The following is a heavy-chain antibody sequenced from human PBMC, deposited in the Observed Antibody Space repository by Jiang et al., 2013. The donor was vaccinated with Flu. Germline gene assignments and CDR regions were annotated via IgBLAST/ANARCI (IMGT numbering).Heavy chain of an antibody. CDR3: ASGEKYCSSTSCHPRVGY. J-gene: IGHJ4*02. CDR1: GGSFSGYY. V-gene: IGHV4-34*01. CDR2: INHSGST. D-gene: IGHD2-2*01. Sequence: LLKPSETLSLTCAVYGGSFSGYYWSWIRQPPGKGLEWIGEINHSGSTNYNPSLKSRVTISVDTSKNQFSLKLSSVTAADTAVYYCASGEKYCSSTSCHPRVGYWGQGTLVTVVL.